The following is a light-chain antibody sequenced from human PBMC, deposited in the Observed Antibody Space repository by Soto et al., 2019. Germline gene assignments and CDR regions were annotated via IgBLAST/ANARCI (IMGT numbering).Light chain of an antibody. CDR3: MQALQTPLT. CDR2: LGY. Sequence: DIVMTQSPLSLPVTPGEPASISCRSSQSLLHSNGYNYLDWYLQKPGQSPQLLIYLGYNRASGVPDRFSGSGSGTDFTLKISRVEADDVGVYYCMQALQTPLTFGQGTKVEIK. CDR1: QSLLHSNGYNY. J-gene: IGKJ1*01. V-gene: IGKV2-28*01.